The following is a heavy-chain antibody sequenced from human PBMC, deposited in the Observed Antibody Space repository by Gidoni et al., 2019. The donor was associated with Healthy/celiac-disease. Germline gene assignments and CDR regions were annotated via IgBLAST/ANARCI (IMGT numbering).Heavy chain of an antibody. CDR3: ARSETTLAVAGTKGQRIFDY. CDR1: GGSSRGYY. V-gene: IGHV4-34*01. J-gene: IGHJ4*02. D-gene: IGHD6-19*01. CDR2: INHSGST. Sequence: QVQLQQWGAGLLKPSETLSLTCAVYGGSSRGYYWSWIRQPPGKGLEWIGEINHSGSTNYNPSLKSRVTISVDTSKNQFSLKLSSVTAADTALYYWARSETTLAVAGTKGQRIFDYWGQGTLVTVSS.